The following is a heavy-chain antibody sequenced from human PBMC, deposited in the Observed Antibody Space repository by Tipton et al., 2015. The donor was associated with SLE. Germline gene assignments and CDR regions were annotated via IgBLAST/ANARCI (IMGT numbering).Heavy chain of an antibody. CDR1: GYSFTGNY. V-gene: IGHV1-2*07. CDR3: ATDLKGIRARDF. Sequence: QLVQSGAEVKKPGASVKVSCKASGYSFTGNYIHWVRLAPGEGLEWMGEINPNNGGTKYPDKFQGRVNMNSDTSISTAYMELNSLSSGDTAVYYCATDLKGIRARDFWCQGTPVTVSS. CDR2: INPNNGGT. J-gene: IGHJ4*02.